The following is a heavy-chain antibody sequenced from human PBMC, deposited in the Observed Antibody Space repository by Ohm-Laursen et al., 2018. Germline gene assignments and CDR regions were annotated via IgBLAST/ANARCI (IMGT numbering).Heavy chain of an antibody. CDR1: GGSVSSGSYY. CDR2: IYYSGST. D-gene: IGHD6-13*01. V-gene: IGHV4-61*01. CDR3: ARVSDVEAAGKGDWFDP. J-gene: IGHJ5*02. Sequence: TLSLTCTVSGGSVSSGSYYWSWIRQPPGKGLEWIGYIYYSGSTNYNPSLKSRVTISVDTSKNQFSLKLSSVTAADTAVYYCARVSDVEAAGKGDWFDPWGQGTLVTVSS.